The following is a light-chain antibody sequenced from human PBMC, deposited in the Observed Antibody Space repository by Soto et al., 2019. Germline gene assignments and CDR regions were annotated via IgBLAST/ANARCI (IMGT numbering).Light chain of an antibody. CDR2: DAS. V-gene: IGKV3-11*01. CDR1: QSVRDRY. J-gene: IGKJ5*01. CDR3: QQRGNWPIT. Sequence: EIVMTQSPATLSVSPGERATLSCRASQSVRDRYLAWYQQKPGQAPSLLIYDASVRATGIPPRFSGSGSGTDFTLTISSLEPEDFAVYYCQQRGNWPITFGQGTRLEIK.